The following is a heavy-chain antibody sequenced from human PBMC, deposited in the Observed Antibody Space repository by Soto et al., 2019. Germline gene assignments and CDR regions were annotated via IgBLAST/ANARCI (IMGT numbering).Heavy chain of an antibody. Sequence: GGSLRLSCAASGFTFSSYSMNWVRQAPGKGLEWVSSISSSSSYIYYADSVKGRFTISRDNAKNSLYLQMNSLRAEDTAVYYCARDRGGITMAKFGPWGQGTLVTVSS. D-gene: IGHD3-10*01. CDR3: ARDRGGITMAKFGP. J-gene: IGHJ5*02. CDR2: ISSSSSYI. CDR1: GFTFSSYS. V-gene: IGHV3-21*01.